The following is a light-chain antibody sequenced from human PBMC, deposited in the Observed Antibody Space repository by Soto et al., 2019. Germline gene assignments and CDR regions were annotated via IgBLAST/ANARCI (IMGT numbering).Light chain of an antibody. Sequence: QSVLTQPPSVSGAPGQNITISCTGSSSSVGAGYDVHWYQQLPGAAPKLLIYADTNRPSGVPDRFSGSKSGTSASLAITGLQAEHEADYYCQSYDSSLSGYVFGIGTKLTVL. V-gene: IGLV1-40*01. CDR3: QSYDSSLSGYV. CDR2: ADT. CDR1: SSSVGAGYD. J-gene: IGLJ1*01.